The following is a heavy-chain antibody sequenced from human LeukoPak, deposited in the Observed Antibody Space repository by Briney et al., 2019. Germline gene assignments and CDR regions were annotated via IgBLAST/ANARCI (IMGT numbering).Heavy chain of an antibody. Sequence: ASVKVSCKASGYTFTSYYMHWVRQAPGQGLEWMGIINPSGGSTSYAQKFQGRVTMTRDTSTSTVYMELSSLRSEDTAVYYCATGLRFLEWLSPFDYWGQGTLVTVSS. V-gene: IGHV1-46*01. CDR2: INPSGGST. J-gene: IGHJ4*02. CDR1: GYTFTSYY. D-gene: IGHD3-3*01. CDR3: ATGLRFLEWLSPFDY.